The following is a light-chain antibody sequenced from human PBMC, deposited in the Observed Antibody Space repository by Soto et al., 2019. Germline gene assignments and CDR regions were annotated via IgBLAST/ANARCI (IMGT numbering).Light chain of an antibody. CDR3: LSFASGNTRV. CDR2: EAS. V-gene: IGLV2-14*01. J-gene: IGLJ1*01. CDR1: NTDVGGYNY. Sequence: QSALTQPASVSGSPGQSITISCTGTNTDVGGYNYVSWYQQHPGKAPQLMIYEASNRPSGVSARFSGSKSGTTASLTISGLPPEDEADYYCLSFASGNTRVFGTGTKVTVL.